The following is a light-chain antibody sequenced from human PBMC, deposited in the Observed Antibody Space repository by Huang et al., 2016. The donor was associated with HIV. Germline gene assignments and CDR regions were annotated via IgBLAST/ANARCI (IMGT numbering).Light chain of an antibody. CDR1: QRISSY. J-gene: IGKJ2*01. Sequence: DIQMTQSPSSLSASVGDRVTITCRASQRISSYLHWFQQKPGKAPKLLIHSTSSLQGGVSARFSGSGSGTQFTLTIKSLQPEDSATYYCQQTYSTPRTFGQGTKLEIK. V-gene: IGKV1-39*01. CDR2: STS. CDR3: QQTYSTPRT.